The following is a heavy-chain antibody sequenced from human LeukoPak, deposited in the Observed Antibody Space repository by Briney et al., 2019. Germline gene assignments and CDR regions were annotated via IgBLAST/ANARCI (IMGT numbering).Heavy chain of an antibody. J-gene: IGHJ4*02. CDR2: IYTSGST. CDR3: AREDVDTGSGC. CDR1: GGSISSGTYH. D-gene: IGHD5-18*01. Sequence: PSETLSLTCTVSGGSISSGTYHWSWIRQPAGKGLEWIGRIYTSGSTDYNPSLKSRVTISKDTSQNHFSLKLSSVTAADTAVYYCAREDVDTGSGCWGQGTLVTVST. V-gene: IGHV4-61*02.